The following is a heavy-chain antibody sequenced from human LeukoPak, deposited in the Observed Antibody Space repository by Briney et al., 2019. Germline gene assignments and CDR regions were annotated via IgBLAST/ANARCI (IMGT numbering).Heavy chain of an antibody. V-gene: IGHV1-18*01. CDR2: ISAYNGNT. J-gene: IGHJ4*02. Sequence: GASVKVSCKASGYTFTSYGISWVRQAPGQGLEWVGWISAYNGNTNYAQKLQGRVTMTTDTSTSTAYMELRSLRSDDTAVYYCARVEGYCSSTSCYSLYWGQGTLVTVSS. CDR3: ARVEGYCSSTSCYSLY. CDR1: GYTFTSYG. D-gene: IGHD2-2*01.